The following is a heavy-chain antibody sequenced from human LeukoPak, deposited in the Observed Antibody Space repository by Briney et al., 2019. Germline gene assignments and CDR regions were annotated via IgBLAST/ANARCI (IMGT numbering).Heavy chain of an antibody. J-gene: IGHJ4*02. CDR2: INPNSGGT. V-gene: IGHV1-2*02. CDR3: AAAYYDSSGYYYVDY. Sequence: GASVKVSCKASGYTFTGYYMHWVRLAPGQGLEWMGWINPNSGGTNYAQKFQGRVAMTRDTSISTAYMELSRLRSDDTAVYYCAAAYYDSSGYYYVDYWGQGTLVTVSS. D-gene: IGHD3-22*01. CDR1: GYTFTGYY.